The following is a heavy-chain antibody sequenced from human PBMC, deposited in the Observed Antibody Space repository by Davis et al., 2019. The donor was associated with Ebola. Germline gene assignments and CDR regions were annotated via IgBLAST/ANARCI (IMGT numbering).Heavy chain of an antibody. V-gene: IGHV4-59*01. CDR1: GGSISTYY. J-gene: IGHJ4*02. CDR3: ARVGNYRDILDY. Sequence: MPSETLSLTCTVSGGSISTYYWSWIRQPPGKGLEWVGYIDYSGSTTYQPSLKSRVTMSIDTSKNQFSLKLSSVTAADTAVYYCARVGNYRDILDYWGQGTLVTVSS. D-gene: IGHD1-7*01. CDR2: IDYSGST.